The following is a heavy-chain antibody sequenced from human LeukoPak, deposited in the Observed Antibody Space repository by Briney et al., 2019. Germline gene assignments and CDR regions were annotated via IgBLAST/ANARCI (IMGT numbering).Heavy chain of an antibody. V-gene: IGHV4-38-2*01. D-gene: IGHD6-19*01. CDR1: GYSISSGYY. Sequence: PSETLSLTCGVSGYSISSGYYWGWIRQPPGKGLEWIGSIYQSGRTYYNPSLKSRVTISVDTSKNQFSLKLTSVTAADTAVYYCATEVGQWLVRTWGQGTLVTVSS. J-gene: IGHJ5*02. CDR2: IYQSGRT. CDR3: ATEVGQWLVRT.